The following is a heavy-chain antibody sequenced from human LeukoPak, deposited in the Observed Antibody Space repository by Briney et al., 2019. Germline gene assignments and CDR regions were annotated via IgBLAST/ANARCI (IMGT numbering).Heavy chain of an antibody. D-gene: IGHD3-10*01. J-gene: IGHJ4*02. CDR3: ARDRGLSAYYFDY. V-gene: IGHV3-9*01. CDR2: INWNSGRK. Sequence: GGSLRLSCAASGFTFDDHAMHWVRQAPGKGLEWVSGINWNSGRKGYADSVKGRFTISRDNAKNSLYLQTNSLRVEDTALYYCARDRGLSAYYFDYWGQGTLVTVSS. CDR1: GFTFDDHA.